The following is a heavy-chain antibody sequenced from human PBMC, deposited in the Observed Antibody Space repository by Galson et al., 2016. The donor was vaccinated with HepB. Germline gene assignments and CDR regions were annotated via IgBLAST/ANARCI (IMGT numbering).Heavy chain of an antibody. CDR2: IYYSGTT. D-gene: IGHD2-15*01. CDR1: GGSINSYY. J-gene: IGHJ3*02. Sequence: ETLSLTCTVSGGSINSYYWSWVRQPPGKGLEWIGYIYYSGTTNYNPSLKSRVTISVDTSRTHFSLKLSSVTAADTAVYYCASVGGRHTLDIWGQGTMVTVSS. V-gene: IGHV4-59*01. CDR3: ASVGGRHTLDI.